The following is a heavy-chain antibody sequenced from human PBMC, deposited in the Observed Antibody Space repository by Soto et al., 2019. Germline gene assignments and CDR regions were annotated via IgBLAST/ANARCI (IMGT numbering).Heavy chain of an antibody. Sequence: PGGSLRLSCAASGFTLSDYWMHWVRQVPGKGLLWVSRISVDGGDTTYADSVKGRFTISRDNAKNTLYLQMSTLRAEDTAVYYCVILPLGWYFYWGQGTLVTVSS. CDR3: VILPLGWYFY. D-gene: IGHD2-15*01. J-gene: IGHJ4*02. CDR1: GFTLSDYW. CDR2: ISVDGGDT. V-gene: IGHV3-74*01.